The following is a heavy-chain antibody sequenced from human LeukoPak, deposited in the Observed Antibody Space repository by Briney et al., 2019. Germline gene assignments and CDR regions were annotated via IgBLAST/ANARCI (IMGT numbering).Heavy chain of an antibody. V-gene: IGHV4-38-2*02. CDR3: ARTNPWEQKYYFDY. CDR2: IYHSGTT. CDR1: GYSISSGYY. Sequence: SETLSLTCTVSGYSISSGYYWVWIRQPPGQGLEGIGRIYHSGTTYYNPSLKSRITISVDTSKNQFSLSLSSVTAADTAVYYCARTNPWEQKYYFDYWGQGTLVTVSS. D-gene: IGHD1/OR15-1a*01. J-gene: IGHJ4*02.